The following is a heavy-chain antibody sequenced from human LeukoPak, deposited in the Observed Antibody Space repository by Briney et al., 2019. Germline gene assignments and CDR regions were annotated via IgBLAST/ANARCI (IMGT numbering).Heavy chain of an antibody. D-gene: IGHD4-17*01. J-gene: IGHJ4*02. CDR1: GFTFSSYA. Sequence: PGGSLRLSCAASGFTFSSYAMSWVRQAPGKGLEWVSSISSSSTYIYYADSVKGRFTISRDNAKNSLYLQMNSLRAEDTAVYYCGTWTTVASYFDYWGQGALVTVSS. CDR3: GTWTTVASYFDY. V-gene: IGHV3-21*06. CDR2: ISSSSTYI.